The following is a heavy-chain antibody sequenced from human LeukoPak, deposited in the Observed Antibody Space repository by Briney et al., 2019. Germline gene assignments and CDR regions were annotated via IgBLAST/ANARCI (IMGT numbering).Heavy chain of an antibody. D-gene: IGHD2-21*01. CDR3: ARVQTPYYGGDEIGY. CDR1: GFTFSSYV. Sequence: GRSLRLSCAASGFTFSSYVMHWVRQAPGKGLEWVAIISYDGSNEYYADSVKGRFTISRDNSKNTLYLQMNSLRAADTAVYYCARVQTPYYGGDEIGYWGQGTLVTVSS. V-gene: IGHV3-30*04. CDR2: ISYDGSNE. J-gene: IGHJ4*02.